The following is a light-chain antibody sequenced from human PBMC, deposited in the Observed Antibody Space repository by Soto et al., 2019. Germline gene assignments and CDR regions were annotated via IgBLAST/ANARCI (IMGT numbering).Light chain of an antibody. CDR2: DAS. V-gene: IGKV1-5*01. CDR1: QNIRNW. CDR3: QHYNSYSEA. J-gene: IGKJ1*01. Sequence: DIQMTQSPSTLSASVGDSVTITCRASQNIRNWLAWYQQKPGKAPNPLIYDASSLKSGVPARFSGSGSGTEFTLTISSLQPDDFATYYCQHYNSYSEAFGQRTKVDIK.